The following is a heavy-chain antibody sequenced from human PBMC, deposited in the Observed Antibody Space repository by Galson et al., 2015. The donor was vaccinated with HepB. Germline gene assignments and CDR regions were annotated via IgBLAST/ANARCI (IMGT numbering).Heavy chain of an antibody. CDR3: ALRRFPDAGDAFDI. J-gene: IGHJ3*02. V-gene: IGHV1-8*01. CDR2: MNPNSGNT. Sequence: SVKVSCKASGYTFTSYDISWVRQATGQGLEWMGWMNPNSGNTGYAQKFQGRVTMTRNTSISTAYMELSSLRSEDTAVYYCALRRFPDAGDAFDIWGQGTMVTVSS. CDR1: GYTFTSYD. D-gene: IGHD3-3*01.